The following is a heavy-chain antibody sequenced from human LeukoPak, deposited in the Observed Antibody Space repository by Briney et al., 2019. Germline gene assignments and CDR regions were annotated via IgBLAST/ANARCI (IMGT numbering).Heavy chain of an antibody. V-gene: IGHV1-18*04. CDR1: GYTFTGYY. Sequence: ASVKVSCKASGYTFTGYYMHWVRQAPGQGLEWMGWISAYNGNTNYAQKLQGRVTMTTDTSTSTAYMELRSLRSDDTAVYYCARDLRRLLWFGEFPWFDPWGQGTLVTVSS. D-gene: IGHD3-10*01. CDR3: ARDLRRLLWFGEFPWFDP. J-gene: IGHJ5*02. CDR2: ISAYNGNT.